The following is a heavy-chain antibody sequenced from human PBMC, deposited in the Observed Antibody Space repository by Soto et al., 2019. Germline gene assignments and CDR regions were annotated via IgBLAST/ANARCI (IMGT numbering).Heavy chain of an antibody. CDR3: ASSYCGGDCYYYYWYGIDV. Sequence: QVQLQESGPGLVKPSEPLSLTCTVSGASIRSGNYYWSWIRQPPGKGLEWIGYIYNSGDTFYNPSLKSRVTISLHTSKNQFSLKVDSVTAADTALYYCASSYCGGDCYYYYWYGIDVWGQGTAVTVSS. CDR1: GASIRSGNYY. D-gene: IGHD2-21*02. J-gene: IGHJ6*02. CDR2: IYNSGDT. V-gene: IGHV4-30-4*01.